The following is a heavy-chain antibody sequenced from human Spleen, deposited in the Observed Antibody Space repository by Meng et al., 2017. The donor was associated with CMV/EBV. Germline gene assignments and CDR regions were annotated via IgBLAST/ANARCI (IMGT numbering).Heavy chain of an antibody. CDR3: ARDPGYYNSRYRDY. J-gene: IGHJ4*02. CDR2: ISSSSTYI. Sequence: GGSLRLSCAASGFSFSSYGMHWVRQAPGKGLEWVSCISSSSTYIYYADSLKGRLTISRDNAKNSLYLQINNLRAEDTAVYYCARDPGYYNSRYRDYWGQGTLVTVSS. CDR1: GFSFSSYG. V-gene: IGHV3-21*01. D-gene: IGHD3-10*01.